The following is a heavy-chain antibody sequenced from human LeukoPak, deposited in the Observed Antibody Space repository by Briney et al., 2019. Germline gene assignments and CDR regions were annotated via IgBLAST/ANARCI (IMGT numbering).Heavy chain of an antibody. CDR3: ARETRYCSGGSCYSGMDI. D-gene: IGHD2-15*01. CDR1: GDSISNDGYS. CDR2: IYHSGST. V-gene: IGHV4-30-2*01. Sequence: SETLSLTCAVSGDSISNDGYSWSWIRQPPGKGLEWIGYIYHSGSTYYNPSLKSRVTISVDRSKNQFSLKLSSVTAADTAVYYCARETRYCSGGSCYSGMDIWGQGTTVTVSS. J-gene: IGHJ6*02.